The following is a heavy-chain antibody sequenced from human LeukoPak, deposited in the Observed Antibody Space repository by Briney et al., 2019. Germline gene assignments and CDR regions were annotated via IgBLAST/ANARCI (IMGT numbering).Heavy chain of an antibody. CDR2: IYYSGST. D-gene: IGHD3-22*01. V-gene: IGHV4-39*07. J-gene: IGHJ3*02. CDR3: ARVRTTMMDDAFDI. Sequence: PGGSLRLSCAASGFTFSSYWMSWVRQPPGKGLEWIGSIYYSGSTYYNPSLKSRVTISVDTSKNQFSLKLSSVTAADTAVYYCARVRTTMMDDAFDIWGQGTMVTVSS. CDR1: GFTFSSYW.